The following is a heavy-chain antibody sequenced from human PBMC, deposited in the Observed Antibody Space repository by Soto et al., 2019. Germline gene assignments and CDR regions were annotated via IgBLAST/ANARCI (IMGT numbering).Heavy chain of an antibody. CDR1: GFIFSTYG. CDR2: ISGGGGST. V-gene: IGHV3-23*01. Sequence: EVQLLESGGGLVQPGGSLRLSCAASGFIFSTYGMSWVRQAPGKGLEWVSSISGGGGSTYHADSVKGRFTISRDNSKSTLYLQMSSLRAEDTAVYYCAKGRVAYDMDVWGQGTMVTVSS. J-gene: IGHJ6*02. CDR3: AKGRVAYDMDV.